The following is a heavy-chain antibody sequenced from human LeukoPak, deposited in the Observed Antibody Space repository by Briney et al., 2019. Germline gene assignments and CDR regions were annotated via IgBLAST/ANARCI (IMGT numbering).Heavy chain of an antibody. J-gene: IGHJ4*02. Sequence: PGRSLRLSCAASGFTFDDYAMDWVRQAPGKGLEWVSGISWNSDSIGYADSVKGRFTISRDNAKNSLYLQMNSLSPEDMALYYCAKDTSGWYIGYFDCWGQGTLVTVSS. D-gene: IGHD6-19*01. CDR1: GFTFDDYA. V-gene: IGHV3-9*03. CDR3: AKDTSGWYIGYFDC. CDR2: ISWNSDSI.